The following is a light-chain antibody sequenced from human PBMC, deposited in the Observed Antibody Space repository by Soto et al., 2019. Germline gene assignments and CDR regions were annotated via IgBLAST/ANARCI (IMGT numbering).Light chain of an antibody. CDR1: SSNIGAGYD. CDR3: QSYDSSLSVWV. J-gene: IGLJ3*02. V-gene: IGLV1-40*01. Sequence: HSALTQPPSVSGAPGLRVTISCTGSSSNIGAGYDVHWYQQLPGTAPKLLIYGNSNRPSGVPDRFSGSKSATSASLAITGLQAEDEADYYCQSYDSSLSVWVFGGGTKLTVL. CDR2: GNS.